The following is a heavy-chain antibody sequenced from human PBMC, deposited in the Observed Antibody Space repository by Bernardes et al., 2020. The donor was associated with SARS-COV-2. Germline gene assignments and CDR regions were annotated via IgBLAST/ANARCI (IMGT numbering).Heavy chain of an antibody. CDR1: GYTFTSYG. Sequence: ASVKVSCKASGYTFTSYGISWVRQAPGQGLEWMGWISAYNGTTNYAQKLQGRVTMTTDTSTSTAYMELRSLRSDDTAVYYCARFPYPYYYDSSGFNWFDPWGQGTLVTVSS. V-gene: IGHV1-18*04. J-gene: IGHJ5*02. D-gene: IGHD3-22*01. CDR3: ARFPYPYYYDSSGFNWFDP. CDR2: ISAYNGTT.